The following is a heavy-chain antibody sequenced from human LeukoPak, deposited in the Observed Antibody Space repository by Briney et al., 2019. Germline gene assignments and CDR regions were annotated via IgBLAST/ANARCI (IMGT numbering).Heavy chain of an antibody. J-gene: IGHJ4*02. CDR3: ARQDGSAYYYFDY. CDR1: GYSFASYW. D-gene: IGHD6-19*01. Sequence: GESLKISCKGSGYSFASYWIGWVRLMPGQGLEWMGIIYPGDSDTKYSPSFQGRVTISADKSINTAYLQWSSLKASDTAIYYCARQDGSAYYYFDYWGQGTLVTVSS. V-gene: IGHV5-51*01. CDR2: IYPGDSDT.